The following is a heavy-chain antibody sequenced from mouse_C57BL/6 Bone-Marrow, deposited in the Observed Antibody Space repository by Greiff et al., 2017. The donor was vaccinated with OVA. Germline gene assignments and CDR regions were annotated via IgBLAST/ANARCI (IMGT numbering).Heavy chain of an antibody. CDR2: IYPGSGNT. CDR1: GYTFTDYY. Sequence: QVQLKESGAELVRPGASVKLSCKASGYTFTDYYINWVKQRPGQGLEWIARIYPGSGNTYYNEKFKGKATLTAEKSSSTAYMQLSSLTSEDSAVYFCARGLYYSNYYFDYWGQGTTLTVSS. J-gene: IGHJ2*01. V-gene: IGHV1-76*01. D-gene: IGHD2-5*01. CDR3: ARGLYYSNYYFDY.